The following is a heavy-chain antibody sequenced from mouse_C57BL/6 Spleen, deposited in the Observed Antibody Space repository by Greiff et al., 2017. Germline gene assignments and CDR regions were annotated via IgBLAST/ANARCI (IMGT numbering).Heavy chain of an antibody. D-gene: IGHD2-4*01. CDR3: ARGLRRGAWFAY. CDR1: GYSFTGYY. J-gene: IGHJ3*01. V-gene: IGHV1-42*01. CDR2: INPSTGGT. Sequence: VQLQQSGPELVKPGASVKISCKASGYSFTGYYMNWVKQSPEKSLEWIGEINPSTGGTTYNQKFKAKATLTVDKSSSTAYMQLKSLTSEDSAVYYCARGLRRGAWFAYWGQGTLVTVSA.